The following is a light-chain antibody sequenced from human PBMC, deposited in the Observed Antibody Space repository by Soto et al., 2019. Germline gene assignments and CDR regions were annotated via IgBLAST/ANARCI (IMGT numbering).Light chain of an antibody. CDR1: QIVTSNS. CDR3: QQSAT. V-gene: IGKV3-20*01. J-gene: IGKJ5*01. Sequence: FTQSRCTLPLSPGPRATLSCSARQIVTSNSFVWFQQTPGLPPWLLIYDASGRPPGIPGRCSGSGSGTDFTLPISRLEPEDFAEYYCQQSATFGPGTRLEIK. CDR2: DAS.